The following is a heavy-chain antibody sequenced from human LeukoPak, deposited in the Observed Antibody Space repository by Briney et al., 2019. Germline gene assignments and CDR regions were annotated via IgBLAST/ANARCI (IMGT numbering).Heavy chain of an antibody. CDR1: GGSISNYY. Sequence: SETLSLTCTVSGGSISNYYWSWLRQPPGKGLEWVGYIYYSGRTNYNRSLKSRVTISVDTSKNQFSLKLSSVTTADTAVYYCARVRQLAFDYWGQGTLVTVSS. V-gene: IGHV4-59*01. J-gene: IGHJ4*02. CDR2: IYYSGRT. D-gene: IGHD6-13*01. CDR3: ARVRQLAFDY.